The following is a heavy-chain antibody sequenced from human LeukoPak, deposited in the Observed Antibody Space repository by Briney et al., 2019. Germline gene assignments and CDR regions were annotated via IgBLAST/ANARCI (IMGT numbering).Heavy chain of an antibody. Sequence: SETLSLTCAVYGGSFSGYYWSWIRQPPGKGLEWIGEINHSGSTNYNPSLKSRVTISVDTSKNQFSLKLNSVTAADTAVYYCARLPYYYDSSGYYRTAEYFQHWGQGTLVTVSS. CDR3: ARLPYYYDSSGYYRTAEYFQH. D-gene: IGHD3-22*01. CDR2: INHSGST. V-gene: IGHV4-34*01. CDR1: GGSFSGYY. J-gene: IGHJ1*01.